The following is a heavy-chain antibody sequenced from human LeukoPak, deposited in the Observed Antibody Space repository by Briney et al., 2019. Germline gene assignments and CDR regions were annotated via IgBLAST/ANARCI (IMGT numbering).Heavy chain of an antibody. Sequence: ASVTVSFMACGGTFSSYTISWVRPAPGPGGECMGVINPIFGTANYVQKFQGRVTITEDKSPSTAYMELSSLRAEDTAVYYCARDYSRSWYFDPWGQGTLVTVSS. D-gene: IGHD6-13*01. CDR1: GGTFSSYT. CDR2: INPIFGTA. V-gene: IGHV1-69*06. J-gene: IGHJ4*02. CDR3: ARDYSRSWYFDP.